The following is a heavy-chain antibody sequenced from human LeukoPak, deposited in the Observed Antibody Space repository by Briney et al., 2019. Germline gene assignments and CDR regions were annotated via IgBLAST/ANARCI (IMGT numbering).Heavy chain of an antibody. CDR2: IIPIFGTA. CDR3: ASTYYDFWSGYGPYYMDV. D-gene: IGHD3-3*01. Sequence: ASVKVSCKASGGTFSSYAISWVRQAPGQGLEWMGGIIPIFGTANYAQKFQGRVTITTDESTSTAYMELSSLRSEDTAVYYCASTYYDFWSGYGPYYMDVWGKGTAVTVSS. V-gene: IGHV1-69*05. CDR1: GGTFSSYA. J-gene: IGHJ6*03.